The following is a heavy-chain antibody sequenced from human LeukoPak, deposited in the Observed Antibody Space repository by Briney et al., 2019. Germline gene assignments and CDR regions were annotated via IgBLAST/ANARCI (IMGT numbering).Heavy chain of an antibody. J-gene: IGHJ6*03. CDR2: IKQDGSEK. CDR3: ARVFTRQWLVPDTYYYYYMDV. V-gene: IGHV3-7*01. CDR1: GFTFSRYS. Sequence: PGGSLRLSCAASGFTFSRYSMNWVRQAPGKGLEWVANIKQDGSEKYYVDSVKGRFTISRDNAKNSLYLQMNSLRAEDTAVYYCARVFTRQWLVPDTYYYYYMDVWGKGTTVTISS. D-gene: IGHD6-19*01.